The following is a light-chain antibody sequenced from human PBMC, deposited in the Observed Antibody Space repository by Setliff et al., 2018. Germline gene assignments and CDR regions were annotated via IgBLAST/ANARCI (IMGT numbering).Light chain of an antibody. CDR3: MSYTTIRTYV. J-gene: IGLJ1*01. Sequence: QSALAQPASVSGSPGQSITISCAGTSSDVGAYSHVSWYQQYPGKAPKLMISEVSNRPSGVSYRFPGSKSGNTASLTISGLQAEDEADYYCMSYTTIRTYVFGTGTKVTVL. V-gene: IGLV2-14*01. CDR1: SSDVGAYSH. CDR2: EVS.